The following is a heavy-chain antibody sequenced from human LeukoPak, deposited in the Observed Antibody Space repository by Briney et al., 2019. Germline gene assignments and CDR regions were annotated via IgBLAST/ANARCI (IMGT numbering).Heavy chain of an antibody. J-gene: IGHJ4*02. D-gene: IGHD6-6*01. V-gene: IGHV3-64*01. CDR1: GFSFSSYT. CDR2: INGDGDIT. Sequence: PGRSLRLSCAASGFSFSSYTMHWVRQAPGKALEYVLGINGDGDITYNSVKDVNSVGDRFTISRDNSKNILYLQMGSLRADDMAVYYCAREGPSSGPGDLDYWGQGTLVTVSS. CDR3: AREGPSSGPGDLDY.